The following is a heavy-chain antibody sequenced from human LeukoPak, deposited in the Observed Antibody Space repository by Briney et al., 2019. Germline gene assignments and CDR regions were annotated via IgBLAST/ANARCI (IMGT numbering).Heavy chain of an antibody. CDR3: ARRTIGYYFDY. Sequence: SETLSLTCSVSGGSMSGYYWSWIRQPPGKGLEWIGYIYYSGNTSYNPSLKSRVSISLDTAKNQFSLKLSSVSAADTAIYYCARRTIGYYFDYWGQGTLVTVSS. V-gene: IGHV4-59*08. D-gene: IGHD2/OR15-2a*01. J-gene: IGHJ4*02. CDR1: GGSMSGYY. CDR2: IYYSGNT.